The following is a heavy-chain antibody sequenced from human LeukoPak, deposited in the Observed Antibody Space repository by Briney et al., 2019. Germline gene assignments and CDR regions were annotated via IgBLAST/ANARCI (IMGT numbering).Heavy chain of an antibody. D-gene: IGHD6-13*01. CDR2: INTNTGNP. Sequence: ASVKVSCKASGYTFTNYPMNWVRQAPGQGLEWMGWINTNTGNPTYAQGFTGRFVFSLDTSVTTAYLQISSLEAEDTAVYYCVKENSWHHFDYWGQGTLVTVSS. J-gene: IGHJ4*02. V-gene: IGHV7-4-1*02. CDR3: VKENSWHHFDY. CDR1: GYTFTNYP.